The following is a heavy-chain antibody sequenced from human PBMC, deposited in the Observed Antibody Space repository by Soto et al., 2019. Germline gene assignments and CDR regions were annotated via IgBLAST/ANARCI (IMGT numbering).Heavy chain of an antibody. CDR1: GFTFRTYA. CDR2: IGGRGIST. V-gene: IGHV3-23*01. J-gene: IGHJ4*02. CDR3: AKESYTSGFQGLDY. Sequence: GGSLRLSCGASGFTFRTYAMTWVRQAPGKGLEWVSGIGGRGISTFYADSVKGRFTISRDNSKNTLYLQMNSLRAEDTAEYYCAKESYTSGFQGLDYWGPGILVTVSS. D-gene: IGHD3-9*01.